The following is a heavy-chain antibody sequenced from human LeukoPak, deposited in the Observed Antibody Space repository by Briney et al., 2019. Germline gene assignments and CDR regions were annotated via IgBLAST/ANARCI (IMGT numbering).Heavy chain of an antibody. CDR3: ARVGYNNFDY. D-gene: IGHD5-24*01. Sequence: PSETLSLTCTVSGVSISSFYWSWIRQPAGKGLEWIGRIYIGGSTNYNPSLKSRVTISVDTSKNQFSLKLSSVTAADTAVYYCARVGYNNFDYWGQGTLVTVSS. J-gene: IGHJ4*02. CDR2: IYIGGST. V-gene: IGHV4-4*07. CDR1: GVSISSFY.